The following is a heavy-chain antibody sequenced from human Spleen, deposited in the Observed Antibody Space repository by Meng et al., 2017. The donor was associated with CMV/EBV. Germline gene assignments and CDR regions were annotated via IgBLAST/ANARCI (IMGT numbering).Heavy chain of an antibody. CDR2: IYYSGTT. CDR1: GGSINDYY. CDR3: ARVRAGSTGYYFDY. D-gene: IGHD1-7*01. Sequence: SETLSLTCTVSGGSINDYYWSWIRQPPGKRLEWIGYIYYSGTTNYNPSLKSRVIISVDTSKTQFSLRLSSVTAADTAVYYCARVRAGSTGYYFDYWGQGTLVTVSS. V-gene: IGHV4-59*08. J-gene: IGHJ4*02.